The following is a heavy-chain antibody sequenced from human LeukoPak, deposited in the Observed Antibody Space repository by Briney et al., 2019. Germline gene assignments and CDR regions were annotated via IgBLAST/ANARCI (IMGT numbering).Heavy chain of an antibody. D-gene: IGHD4-17*01. CDR3: ARDLAYGDDGL. CDR2: ISSSSRYI. CDR1: GFTLSNYS. V-gene: IGHV3-21*01. J-gene: IGHJ4*02. Sequence: PGGSLRLSCAASGFTLSNYSMNWGRQAPGKGLEWVAFISSSSRYIFYADSLKGRFTISRDNAKNSLYLQMNSLRADDTAVYYCARDLAYGDDGLWGQGTLVTVSS.